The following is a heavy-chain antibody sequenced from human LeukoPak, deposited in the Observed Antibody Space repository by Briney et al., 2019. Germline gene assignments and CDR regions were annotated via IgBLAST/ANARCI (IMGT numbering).Heavy chain of an antibody. CDR1: GFTFSSYA. CDR3: ASLSGSGSYRDSDY. CDR2: ISYDGSNK. D-gene: IGHD3-10*01. J-gene: IGHJ4*02. Sequence: PGGSLRLSCAASGFTFSSYAMHWVRQAPGKGLEWVAVISYDGSNKYYADSVKGRFTISRDNSKNTLNLQMNSLRAEDTAVYYCASLSGSGSYRDSDYWGQGTLVTVSS. V-gene: IGHV3-30-3*01.